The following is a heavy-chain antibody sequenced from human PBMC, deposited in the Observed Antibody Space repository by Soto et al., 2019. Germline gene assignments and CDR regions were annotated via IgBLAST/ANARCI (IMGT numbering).Heavy chain of an antibody. D-gene: IGHD6-13*01. CDR3: ASSYGGSWYGDF. J-gene: IGHJ4*02. CDR2: TIPVSGTT. CDR1: GDSFNDYP. Sequence: QVQLVQSGAEVRKPGSSVKVSCHSSGDSFNDYPVTWVRQAPGQGLEWMGGTIPVSGTTNYAQEFQGRVTITADVSTSTVYMELSSLKYEDTAVYYCASSYGGSWYGDFWGQGTLVTVSS. V-gene: IGHV1-69*01.